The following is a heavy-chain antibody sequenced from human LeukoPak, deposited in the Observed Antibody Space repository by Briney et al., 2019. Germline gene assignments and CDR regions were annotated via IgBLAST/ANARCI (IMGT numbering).Heavy chain of an antibody. J-gene: IGHJ4*02. D-gene: IGHD1-26*01. CDR1: GYSISSGYY. CDR2: IYHSGST. Sequence: SETLSLTCTVSGYSISSGYYWGWIRQPPGKGLEWIGSIYHSGSTYYNPSLKSRVTISVDTSKNQFSLKLSSVTAADTAVYYCARPADWELRGSYFDYWGQGTLVTVSS. V-gene: IGHV4-38-2*02. CDR3: ARPADWELRGSYFDY.